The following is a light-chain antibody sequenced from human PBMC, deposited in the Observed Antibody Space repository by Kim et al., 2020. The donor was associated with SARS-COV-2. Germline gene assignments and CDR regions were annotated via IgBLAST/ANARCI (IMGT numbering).Light chain of an antibody. Sequence: SYELTQPPSVSVSPGQTASITCSGDKLGHKDVCWYQQKSGQSPVLVIFQDTKRPSGIPERFSGSKSGNTATLTISGTQAMDEADYYCQTWDSIVVFGGGTQLTVL. V-gene: IGLV3-1*01. CDR1: KLGHKD. J-gene: IGLJ2*01. CDR3: QTWDSIVV. CDR2: QDT.